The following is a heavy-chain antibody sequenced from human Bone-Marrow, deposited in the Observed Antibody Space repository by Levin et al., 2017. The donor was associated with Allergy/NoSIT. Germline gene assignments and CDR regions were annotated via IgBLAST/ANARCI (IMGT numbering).Heavy chain of an antibody. D-gene: IGHD3-9*01. Sequence: GESLKISCAASGFTVRSSYMSWVRQSPGKGLEWVSMIYSDGTTLYADSVKGRFTISRDTSKNPVYLQMTSLRADDTANYYCARDRAEYDILTGYLNWGQGTQVTVSS. CDR1: GFTVRSSY. J-gene: IGHJ4*02. CDR2: IYSDGTT. CDR3: ARDRAEYDILTGYLN. V-gene: IGHV3-53*01.